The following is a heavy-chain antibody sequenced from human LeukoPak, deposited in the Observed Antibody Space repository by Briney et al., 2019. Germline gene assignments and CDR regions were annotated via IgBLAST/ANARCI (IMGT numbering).Heavy chain of an antibody. CDR3: ARGRGLYCSGGSCYSSRLFDP. D-gene: IGHD2-15*01. J-gene: IGHJ5*02. Sequence: SETLSLTCAVYGGSFSGYYWSWIRQPPGKGLEWIGEINHSGSTNYNPSLKSRVTMSVDTSKNQFSLKLSSVTAADTAVYYCARGRGLYCSGGSCYSSRLFDPWGQGTLVTVSS. CDR1: GGSFSGYY. CDR2: INHSGST. V-gene: IGHV4-34*01.